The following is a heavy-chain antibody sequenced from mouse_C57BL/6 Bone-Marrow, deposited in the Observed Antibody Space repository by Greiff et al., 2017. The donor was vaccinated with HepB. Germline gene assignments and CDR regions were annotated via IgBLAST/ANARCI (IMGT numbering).Heavy chain of an antibody. D-gene: IGHD1-1*01. J-gene: IGHJ2*01. CDR2: IYPSSGNT. CDR3: ASERHNYGSSSIDY. Sequence: QVQLQQSGAELARPGASVKLSCKASGYTFTSYGIRWVKQRTGQGLEWIGEIYPSSGNTYYNEKFKGKATLTADTSSSTAYMERRSLTSEDSAVYFSASERHNYGSSSIDYWGQGTTLTVSS. CDR1: GYTFTSYG. V-gene: IGHV1-81*01.